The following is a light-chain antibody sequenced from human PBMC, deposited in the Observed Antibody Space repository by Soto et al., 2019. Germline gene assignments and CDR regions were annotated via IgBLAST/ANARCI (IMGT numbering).Light chain of an antibody. CDR2: GAS. V-gene: IGKV1-39*01. CDR3: QQTYNTPWT. CDR1: QDISNY. Sequence: DIQMTQSPSSLSASVGDRVTITCQASQDISNYLNWYQQKPGKAPNLLIYGASSLQSGVPSRFRGSGSGTDFTLTIISLQPEDFATYFCQQTYNTPWTFGQGTKVDIK. J-gene: IGKJ1*01.